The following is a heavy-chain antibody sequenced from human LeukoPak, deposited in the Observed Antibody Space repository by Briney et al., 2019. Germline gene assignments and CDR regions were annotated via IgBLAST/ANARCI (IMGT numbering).Heavy chain of an antibody. D-gene: IGHD5-12*01. J-gene: IGHJ6*02. Sequence: GRSLRLSCAASGFTFDDYAMHWVRQAPGKGLEWVSGISSSSSYIYYADSVKGRFTISRDNAKNSLYLQMNSLRAEDTAVYYCAREYYSGLDVWGQGTTVTVSS. CDR2: ISSSSSYI. CDR1: GFTFDDYA. V-gene: IGHV3-21*01. CDR3: AREYYSGLDV.